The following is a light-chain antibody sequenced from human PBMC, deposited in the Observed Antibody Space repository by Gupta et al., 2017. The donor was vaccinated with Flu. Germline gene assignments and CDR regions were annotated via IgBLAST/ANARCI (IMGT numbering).Light chain of an antibody. CDR1: NSNIGANFD. V-gene: IGLV1-40*01. CDR2: GNS. CDR3: QSYDSSGSPHWV. J-gene: IGLJ3*02. Sequence: TIPGTGKNSNIGANFDVHWYQQLPGTAPKVLIYGNSNRHSGVPDRFSGSKSGTSASLAITGLQAEEEADYYCQSYDSSGSPHWVFGGGTKLPVL.